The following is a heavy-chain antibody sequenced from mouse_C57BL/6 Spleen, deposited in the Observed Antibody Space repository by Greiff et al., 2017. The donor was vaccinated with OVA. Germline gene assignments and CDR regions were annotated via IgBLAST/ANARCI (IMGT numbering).Heavy chain of an antibody. J-gene: IGHJ2*01. CDR1: GYAFSSYW. D-gene: IGHD1-1*02. CDR3: ARLWSDYGWYFDY. CDR2: IYPGDGDT. Sequence: VKLMESGAELVKPGASVKISCKASGYAFSSYWMNWVKQRPGKGLEWIGQIYPGDGDTNYNGKFKGKATLTADKSSSTAYMQLSSLTSEDSAVYYCARLWSDYGWYFDYWGKGTTLTVSS. V-gene: IGHV1-80*01.